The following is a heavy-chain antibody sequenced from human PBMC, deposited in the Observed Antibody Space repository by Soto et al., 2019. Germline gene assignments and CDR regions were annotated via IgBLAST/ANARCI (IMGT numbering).Heavy chain of an antibody. CDR1: GYSFNKNW. D-gene: IGHD2-15*01. V-gene: IGHV5-51*01. J-gene: IGHJ6*02. Sequence: GESLKISCKGIGYSFNKNWIAWVRQRPGKGLEWMGIIYPGDSERRYSPSFQGQVTMSADESISTAYLQWTSLKASDTAMYYCAMAYCSGVCFEGGPGVTYYGMDVWGQGTTVTVS. CDR3: AMAYCSGVCFEGGPGVTYYGMDV. CDR2: IYPGDSER.